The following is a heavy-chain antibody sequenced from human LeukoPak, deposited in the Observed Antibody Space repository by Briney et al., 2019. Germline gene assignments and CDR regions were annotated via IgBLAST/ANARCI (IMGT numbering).Heavy chain of an antibody. CDR3: ARHRRSGRGDFDY. CDR1: GGSISSGGYY. Sequence: TSQTLSLTCTVSGGSISSGGYYWSWIRQHPGKGLEWIGYIYYSGSTYYNPSLKSRVTISVDTSKNQFSLKLSSVTAADTAVYYCARHRRSGRGDFDYWGQGTLVTVSS. J-gene: IGHJ4*02. CDR2: IYYSGST. D-gene: IGHD3-16*01. V-gene: IGHV4-31*03.